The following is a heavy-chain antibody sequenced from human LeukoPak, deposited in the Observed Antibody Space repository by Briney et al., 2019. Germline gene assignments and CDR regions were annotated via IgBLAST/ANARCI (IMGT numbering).Heavy chain of an antibody. D-gene: IGHD7-27*01. CDR2: ISSSGSTI. Sequence: GGSLRLSCAASGFTFSDYYMSWIRQAPGKGLEWVSYISSSGSTIYYADSVKGRFTISRDNAKNSLYLQMNSLRAEDTAVYYYARDQEWGPHAFDIWGQGTMVTVSS. CDR3: ARDQEWGPHAFDI. CDR1: GFTFSDYY. V-gene: IGHV3-11*01. J-gene: IGHJ3*02.